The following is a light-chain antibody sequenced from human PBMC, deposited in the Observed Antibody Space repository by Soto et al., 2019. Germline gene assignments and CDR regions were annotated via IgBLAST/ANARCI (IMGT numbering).Light chain of an antibody. J-gene: IGKJ4*01. V-gene: IGKV3-11*01. CDR3: QQRSKWVS. CDR1: ENVYEY. CDR2: DTI. Sequence: EIELTQSPATLSLSTGESATLSCRASENVYEYLALYQQKTGQDTRLLIYDTINRATGIPARFSGSGAGTHFTLPSSSLEHEDFGVYYCQQRSKWVSFGRGTKVDI.